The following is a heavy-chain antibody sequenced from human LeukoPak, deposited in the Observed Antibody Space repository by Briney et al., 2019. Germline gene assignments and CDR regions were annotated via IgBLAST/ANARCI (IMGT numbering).Heavy chain of an antibody. V-gene: IGHV1-18*01. Sequence: PGASVKVSCEASGYTFTSYGISWVRQAPGQGLEWMGWISSYNHNTDYVETLQGRVTMTTDTSTSTVYMELKSLRSDDTAVYYCARDAGVIVPGTLCWHFYFYGRGNQITVTA. J-gene: IGHJ2*01. CDR1: GYTFTSYG. D-gene: IGHD3-22*01. CDR3: ARDAGVIVPGTLCWHFYF. CDR2: ISSYNHNT.